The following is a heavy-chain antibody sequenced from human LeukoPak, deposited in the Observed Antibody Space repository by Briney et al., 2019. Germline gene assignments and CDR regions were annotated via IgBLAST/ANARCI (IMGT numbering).Heavy chain of an antibody. V-gene: IGHV4-4*02. CDR2: VHRSGST. D-gene: IGHD2-15*01. CDR3: ARGIFNAPTPGAY. Sequence: SETLSLTCAVSMDSTNGNYWSWVRQSPGKGLEWIGEVHRSGSTNYQPSLKSRVTISIDRSKDQISLDLTSVTAADTAVYYCARGIFNAPTPGAYWGQGILVTVSS. J-gene: IGHJ4*02. CDR1: MDSTNGNY.